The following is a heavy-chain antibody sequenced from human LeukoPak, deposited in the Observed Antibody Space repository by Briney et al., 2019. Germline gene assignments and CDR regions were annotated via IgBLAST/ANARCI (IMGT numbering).Heavy chain of an antibody. Sequence: GGSLRLSCAASGIIVSRYWMTWVRQAPGKGLEWVADIKEDGSEKHYVDSVKGRLTISRDNAENSLYLQMNSLRAEDTAIYYCARDLGVCSGGTCYPVYDYWGQGIPVTVSS. CDR3: ARDLGVCSGGTCYPVYDY. J-gene: IGHJ4*02. CDR1: GIIVSRYW. D-gene: IGHD2-15*01. V-gene: IGHV3-7*01. CDR2: IKEDGSEK.